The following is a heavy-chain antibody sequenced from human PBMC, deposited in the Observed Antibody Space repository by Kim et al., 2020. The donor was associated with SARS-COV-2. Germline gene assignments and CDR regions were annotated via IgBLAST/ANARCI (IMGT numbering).Heavy chain of an antibody. CDR3: ARGSRAMDY. Sequence: SETLSLTCAVYGGSFSGYYWSWIRQPPGKGLEWIGEINHSGSTNYNPSLTSRVTISVDTSKNQFSLNLSSVTAAATAVYYCARGSRAMDYSGQGTLVTVSS. CDR1: GGSFSGYY. CDR2: INHSGST. V-gene: IGHV4-34*01. J-gene: IGHJ4*02.